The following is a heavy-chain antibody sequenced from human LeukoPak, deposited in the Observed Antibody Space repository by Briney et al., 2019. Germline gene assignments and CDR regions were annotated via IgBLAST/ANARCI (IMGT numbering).Heavy chain of an antibody. CDR1: GGTFSSYA. CDR3: ARGRYDFWRAYYYYYMDV. Sequence: VASVKVSCKASGGTFSSYAISWVRQAPGQGLEWMGGIIPIFGTANYAQKFQGRVTITADESKSTAYMELSSLRSEDTAVYYCARGRYDFWRAYYYYYMDVWGKGTTVTVSS. CDR2: IIPIFGTA. J-gene: IGHJ6*03. V-gene: IGHV1-69*13. D-gene: IGHD3-3*01.